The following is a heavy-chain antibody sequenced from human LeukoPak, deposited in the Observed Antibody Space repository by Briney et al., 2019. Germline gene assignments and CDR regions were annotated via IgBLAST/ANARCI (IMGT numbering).Heavy chain of an antibody. D-gene: IGHD3-22*01. CDR3: ARLNSEDSSGYPTFDY. J-gene: IGHJ4*02. CDR1: GGTFSSYA. Sequence: SVKVSCKASGGTFSSYAISWVRQAPGQGLEWTGGIIPIFGTANYAQKFQGRVTITTDESTSTAYMELSSLRSEDTAVYYCARLNSEDSSGYPTFDYWGPGTRVTVSS. CDR2: IIPIFGTA. V-gene: IGHV1-69*05.